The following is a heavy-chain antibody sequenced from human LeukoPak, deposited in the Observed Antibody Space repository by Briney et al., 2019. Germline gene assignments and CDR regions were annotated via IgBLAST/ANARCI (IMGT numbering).Heavy chain of an antibody. CDR3: ARGGGGSSWYELDY. CDR1: GFTVSTNH. Sequence: GGSLRLSCAVSGFTVSTNHMSWVRQAPGKGLQWVSVIYSGGITYYADSVKGRFSIPRDSSNDTLYLQMNSLRAEDTAVYYCARGGGGSSWYELDYWGQGILVTVSS. D-gene: IGHD6-13*01. CDR2: IYSGGIT. J-gene: IGHJ4*02. V-gene: IGHV3-66*01.